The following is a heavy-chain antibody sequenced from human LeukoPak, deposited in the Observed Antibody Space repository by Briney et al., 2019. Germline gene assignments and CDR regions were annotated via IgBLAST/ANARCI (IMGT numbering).Heavy chain of an antibody. CDR3: AERGYFDSSGYAFDM. V-gene: IGHV3-23*01. J-gene: IGHJ3*02. D-gene: IGHD3-22*01. CDR1: RFTFSSYA. CDR2: IGGSGGST. Sequence: GGSLRLSCAASRFTFSSYAMSWVRQAPGKGLEWVSGIGGSGGSTYYADSVKGRFTISRDNSKNTLYLQMNGLRAEDTAVYYCAERGYFDSSGYAFDMWGQGTMVTVSS.